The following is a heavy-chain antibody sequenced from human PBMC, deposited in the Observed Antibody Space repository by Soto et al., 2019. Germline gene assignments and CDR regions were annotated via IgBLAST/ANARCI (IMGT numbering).Heavy chain of an antibody. V-gene: IGHV3-33*01. Sequence: QVKLVESGGGVVQPGRSLRLSCAASGFVFNMYGMHWVRQAPGKGLEWVGVIWHDGSGTYYADALKGRFTISRDNSKNTLFLQMDSLTVEDTAVYYCVRDPVALGNRVRVGYFNLWGRGTQVTVSS. D-gene: IGHD2-8*02. J-gene: IGHJ2*01. CDR1: GFVFNMYG. CDR3: VRDPVALGNRVRVGYFNL. CDR2: IWHDGSGT.